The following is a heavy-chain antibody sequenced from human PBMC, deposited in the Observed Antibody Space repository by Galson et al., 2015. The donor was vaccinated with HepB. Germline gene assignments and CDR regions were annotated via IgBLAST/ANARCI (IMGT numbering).Heavy chain of an antibody. Sequence: SLRLSCAASGFIFSNAWMNWVRQAPGKGLEWVGRIKSKAHGETTDYAAPVKGRFTISRDDSKNTLYLQMNSLKSEDTAVYYCTTGRTFDFWGQGTMVTVSS. CDR1: GFIFSNAW. J-gene: IGHJ3*01. CDR3: TTGRTFDF. V-gene: IGHV3-15*01. CDR2: IKSKAHGETT.